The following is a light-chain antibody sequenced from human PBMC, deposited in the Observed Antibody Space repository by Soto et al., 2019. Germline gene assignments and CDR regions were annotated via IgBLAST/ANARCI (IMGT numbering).Light chain of an antibody. J-gene: IGKJ1*01. CDR3: QQSYSTPRT. V-gene: IGKV1-39*01. Sequence: DIQITQAPSSLSASVVDRVSITCLASQSISSYLNWYQQKPGKAPKPLIYAASSLQSGVPSRFSGSGSGTDFTLTISSLQPEDFATDYCQQSYSTPRTGGQGTKVDIK. CDR2: AAS. CDR1: QSISSY.